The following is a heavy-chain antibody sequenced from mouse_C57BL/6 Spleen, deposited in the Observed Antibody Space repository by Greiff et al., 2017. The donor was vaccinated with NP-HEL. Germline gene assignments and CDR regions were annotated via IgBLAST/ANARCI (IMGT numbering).Heavy chain of an antibody. CDR2: IYPGSGST. D-gene: IGHD2-1*01. CDR1: GYTFTSYW. CDR3: AREGAYGNFFAD. Sequence: QVQLQQPGAELVKPGASVKMSCKASGYTFTSYWITWVKQRPGQGLEWIGDIYPGSGSTNYNEKFKSKATLTVDTSTSTAYMQLSSLTSEDSAVYYCAREGAYGNFFADWGKGTLVTVSA. J-gene: IGHJ3*01. V-gene: IGHV1-55*01.